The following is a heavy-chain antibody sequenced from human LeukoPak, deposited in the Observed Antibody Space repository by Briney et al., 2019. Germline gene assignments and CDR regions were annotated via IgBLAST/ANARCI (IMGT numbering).Heavy chain of an antibody. CDR3: ARDERLLSFLK. J-gene: IGHJ4*02. CDR2: IKQDESEK. CDR1: GFTFSSYW. D-gene: IGHD3-3*01. V-gene: IGHV3-7*03. Sequence: GGSLRLSCAASGFTFSSYWMSWVRQAPGKGLEWVANIKQDESEKYYVDSVKGRFTISRDNSKNTLYLQMNSLRAEDTAIYYCARDERLLSFLKWGQGTLVTVSS.